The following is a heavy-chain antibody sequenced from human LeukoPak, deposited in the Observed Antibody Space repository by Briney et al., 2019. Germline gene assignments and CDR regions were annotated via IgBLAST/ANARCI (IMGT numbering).Heavy chain of an antibody. CDR3: ARETRWQQWRFDY. J-gene: IGHJ4*02. D-gene: IGHD5-24*01. Sequence: SETLSLTCAVYGGSFSGYYWSWIRQPPGKGLEWIGEINHSGSTNYNPSLKSRVTMSVDTSKNQFSLKLSSVTAADTAVYYCARETRWQQWRFDYWGQGTLVTVSS. CDR2: INHSGST. CDR1: GGSFSGYY. V-gene: IGHV4-34*01.